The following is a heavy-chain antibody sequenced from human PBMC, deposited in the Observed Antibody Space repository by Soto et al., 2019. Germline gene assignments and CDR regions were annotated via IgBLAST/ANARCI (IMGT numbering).Heavy chain of an antibody. CDR3: VISTFGVVVTAFDC. D-gene: IGHD3-3*01. J-gene: IGHJ4*02. Sequence: GGSLRLSCSASGLIFSSYAMHWVRQAPGKGLEYVSAITPNGGTTYYSDSVKGRFIISRDNSKNTLYLQMSSLRPEDTAVFYCVISTFGVVVTAFDCWGQGTLVTVSS. CDR1: GLIFSSYA. CDR2: ITPNGGTT. V-gene: IGHV3-64D*08.